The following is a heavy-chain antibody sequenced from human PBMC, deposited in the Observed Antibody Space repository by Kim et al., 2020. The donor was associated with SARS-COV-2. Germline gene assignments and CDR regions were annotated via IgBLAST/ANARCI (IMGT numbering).Heavy chain of an antibody. CDR2: INHSGST. CDR1: GGSFSGYY. D-gene: IGHD3-9*01. J-gene: IGHJ6*02. Sequence: SETLSLTCAVYGGSFSGYYWSWIRQPPGKGLEWIGEINHSGSTNYNPSLKSRVTISVDTSKNQFSLKLSSVTAADTAVYYCARGRVRYFDWSGGYYGMDVWGQGTTVTVSS. V-gene: IGHV4-34*01. CDR3: ARGRVRYFDWSGGYYGMDV.